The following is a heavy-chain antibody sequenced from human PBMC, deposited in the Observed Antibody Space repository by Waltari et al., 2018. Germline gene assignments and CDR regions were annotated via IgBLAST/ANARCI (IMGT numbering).Heavy chain of an antibody. D-gene: IGHD6-13*01. J-gene: IGHJ4*02. CDR1: GGSISSGSYY. Sequence: QVQLQESGPGLVKPSQTLSLTCTVSGGSISSGSYYWSWIRQPAGKGLEWIGYIYTSGSTNYNPSLKSRVTISVDTSKNQFSLKLSSVTAADTAVYYCARAYSSSWYFNWGQGTLVTVSS. CDR2: IYTSGST. CDR3: ARAYSSSWYFN. V-gene: IGHV4-61*09.